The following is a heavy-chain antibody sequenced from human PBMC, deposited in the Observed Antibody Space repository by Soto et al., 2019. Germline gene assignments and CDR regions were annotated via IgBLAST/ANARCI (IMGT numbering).Heavy chain of an antibody. CDR3: AIPGIAAAGVNYYYYYYGMDV. CDR2: IYPGDSDT. CDR1: GYSFTSYL. D-gene: IGHD6-13*01. V-gene: IGHV5-51*01. J-gene: IGHJ6*02. Sequence: PGESLKISCKGSGYSFTSYLIGWVRQMPGKGLEWMGIIYPGDSDTRYSPSFQGQVTISADKSISTAYLQWSSLKASDTAMYYCAIPGIAAAGVNYYYYYYGMDVWGQGTTVTVSS.